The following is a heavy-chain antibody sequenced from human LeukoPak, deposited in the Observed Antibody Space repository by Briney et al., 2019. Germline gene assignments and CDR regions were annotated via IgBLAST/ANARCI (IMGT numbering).Heavy chain of an antibody. J-gene: IGHJ6*02. V-gene: IGHV3-23*01. CDR2: ISGSGGDT. CDR1: GFTFSNFL. Sequence: GSLRLSCAASGFTFSNFLMTWVRQAPGKGPEWVSAISGSGGDTYYADSVKGRFTISRDNAKNTVYLQMNSLRAEDTAVYYCARGNYHAMDVWGQGTTVTVSS. CDR3: ARGNYHAMDV.